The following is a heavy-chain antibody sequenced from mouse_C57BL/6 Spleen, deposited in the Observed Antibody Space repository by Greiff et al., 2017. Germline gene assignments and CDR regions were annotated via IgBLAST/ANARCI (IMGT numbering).Heavy chain of an antibody. CDR1: GFTFSDYY. CDR3: AREGVDY. V-gene: IGHV5-16*01. J-gene: IGHJ4*01. CDR2: INYDGSST. Sequence: EVKLMESEGGLVQPGSSMKLSCKASGFTFSDYYMAWVRQVPEKGLEWVANINYDGSSTYYLDSLKSRFIISRDNAKNILYLQMSSLKSEDTATYYCAREGVDYWGQGTSVTVSS.